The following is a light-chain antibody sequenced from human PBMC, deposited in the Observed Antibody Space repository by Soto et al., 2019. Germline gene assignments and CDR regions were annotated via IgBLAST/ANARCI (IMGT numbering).Light chain of an antibody. CDR3: QQRSNWPPT. Sequence: EIVMTQSPATLSVSPGEKATLSCRASQSVTSYLAWYQQTPGQAPRLLIQGASARATDVPARFSGSGSGTEFTLTISSLEPEDFAVYYCQQRSNWPPTFGGGTKVEIK. CDR2: GAS. CDR1: QSVTSY. V-gene: IGKV3-15*01. J-gene: IGKJ4*01.